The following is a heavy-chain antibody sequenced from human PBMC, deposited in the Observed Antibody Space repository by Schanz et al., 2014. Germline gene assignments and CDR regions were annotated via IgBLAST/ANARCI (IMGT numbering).Heavy chain of an antibody. CDR1: GYTLTAYY. CDR3: ARVRSEDYGGMDV. V-gene: IGHV1-2*02. Sequence: QVPLVQSGAEVKKPWASVKVSCKASGYTLTAYYMHWVRQAPGQGLEWMGWINPDSGGTNYAQKFQGRVTMTTAKSISTVYMELSRLRSDDTAVYYCARVRSEDYGGMDVWGQGTTVTVSS. CDR2: INPDSGGT. J-gene: IGHJ6*02.